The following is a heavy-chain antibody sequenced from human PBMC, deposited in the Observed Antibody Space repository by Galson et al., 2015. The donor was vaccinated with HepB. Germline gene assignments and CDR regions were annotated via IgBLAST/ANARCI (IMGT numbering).Heavy chain of an antibody. Sequence: LSLTCAVSGGSISSYSSWSWVRQPPGKGLEWIGEIFHSGSTNYNPSLKSRVTISVDKSINEFSLNLSSATAADTAVYYCARGASSYDFWSGFYYYGMDVWGQGTTFTVS. CDR2: IFHSGST. D-gene: IGHD3-3*01. V-gene: IGHV4-4*02. CDR1: GGSISSYSS. J-gene: IGHJ6*02. CDR3: ARGASSYDFWSGFYYYGMDV.